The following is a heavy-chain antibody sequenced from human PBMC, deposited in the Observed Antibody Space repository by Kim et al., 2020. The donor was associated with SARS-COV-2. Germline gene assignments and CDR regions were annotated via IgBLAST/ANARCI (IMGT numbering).Heavy chain of an antibody. CDR2: ISYDGSNK. J-gene: IGHJ6*02. Sequence: GGSLRLSCAASGFTFSSYGMHWVRQAPGKGLEWVAVISYDGSNKYYADSVKGRFTISRDNSKKTLYLQMNSLRAEDTAVYYCAKDSAEGYCMDVWGQGTT. V-gene: IGHV3-30*18. D-gene: IGHD6-13*01. CDR1: GFTFSSYG. CDR3: AKDSAEGYCMDV.